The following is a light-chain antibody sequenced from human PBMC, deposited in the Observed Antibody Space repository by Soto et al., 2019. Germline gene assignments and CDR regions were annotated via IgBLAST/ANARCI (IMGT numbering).Light chain of an antibody. J-gene: IGLJ2*01. CDR3: SSYAGSNNWV. Sequence: QSALTQPPSASGSPGQSVTISCTGTSSDVGGYNYVSWYQQHPGKAPELMIYEVSRRPSGVPDRFSGSKSGNTASLIVSGLQAEDEADYYFSSYAGSNNWVFGGGTQLTVL. V-gene: IGLV2-8*01. CDR1: SSDVGGYNY. CDR2: EVS.